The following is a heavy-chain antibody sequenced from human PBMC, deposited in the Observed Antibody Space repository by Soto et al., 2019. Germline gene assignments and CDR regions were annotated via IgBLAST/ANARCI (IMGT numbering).Heavy chain of an antibody. CDR2: ISAYNGNT. J-gene: IGHJ4*02. V-gene: IGHV1-18*01. CDR3: AIHPLIAVACTASVY. CDR1: GYTFTSYG. Sequence: GAAVKVSCKASGYTFTSYGISWVRQAPGQGLEWMGWISAYNGNTNYAQKLQGRVTMTTDTSTSTAYMELRSLRSDDTAVYYCAIHPLIAVACTASVYWGQGTLVTVSS. D-gene: IGHD6-19*01.